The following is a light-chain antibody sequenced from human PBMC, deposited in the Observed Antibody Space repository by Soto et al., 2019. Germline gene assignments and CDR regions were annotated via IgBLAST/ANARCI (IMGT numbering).Light chain of an antibody. CDR2: KAS. V-gene: IGKV1-5*03. Sequence: DIQMTQSPSTLSASVGDRVTITCRASQSITGWLAWFQQKPGKAPKLLISKASRLESGVPLRFSGSGSGTEFTLSISGLQPDDFATYYCQQYNPYSPWTFGQGTKVEIK. J-gene: IGKJ1*01. CDR1: QSITGW. CDR3: QQYNPYSPWT.